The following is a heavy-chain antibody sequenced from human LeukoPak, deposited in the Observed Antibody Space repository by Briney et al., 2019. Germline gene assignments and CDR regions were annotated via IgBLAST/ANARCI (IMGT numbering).Heavy chain of an antibody. Sequence: SETLSLTCTVSGGSISSYYWSWVRQPAGKGLEWIGRIYTSESTNYNPSLKSRVTMSVDTSKNQFSLKLSSVTAADTAVYYCAISYQLLSYYYYGMDVWGQGTTVTVSS. V-gene: IGHV4-4*07. J-gene: IGHJ6*02. CDR1: GGSISSYY. D-gene: IGHD2-2*01. CDR2: IYTSEST. CDR3: AISYQLLSYYYYGMDV.